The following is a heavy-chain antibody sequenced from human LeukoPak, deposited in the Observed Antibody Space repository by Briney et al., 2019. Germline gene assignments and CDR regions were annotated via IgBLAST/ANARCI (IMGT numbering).Heavy chain of an antibody. V-gene: IGHV3-20*04. CDR3: AELGITMIGGV. D-gene: IGHD3-10*02. Sequence: AGGSLRLSCATSGFTFDDYGMSWVRQAPGKGLEWVSGINWNGAGTGYADSVKGRFTISRDNAKNSLYLQMNSLRAEDTAVYYCAELGITMIGGVWGKGTTVTISS. J-gene: IGHJ6*04. CDR2: INWNGAGT. CDR1: GFTFDDYG.